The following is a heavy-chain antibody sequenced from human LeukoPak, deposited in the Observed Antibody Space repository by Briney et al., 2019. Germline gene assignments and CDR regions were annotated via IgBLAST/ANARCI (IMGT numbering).Heavy chain of an antibody. D-gene: IGHD3-9*01. CDR1: GYSFTSYW. CDR3: ATADVLTGSLYDH. Sequence: GESLRISCKASGYSFTSYWISWVRQMPGKGLEWVGRIDPSDSYTNYSPSFQGHVTISADKSISTAYLQWSSLKASDTAMYYCATADVLTGSLYDHWGQGTLVTVSS. J-gene: IGHJ5*02. V-gene: IGHV5-10-1*01. CDR2: IDPSDSYT.